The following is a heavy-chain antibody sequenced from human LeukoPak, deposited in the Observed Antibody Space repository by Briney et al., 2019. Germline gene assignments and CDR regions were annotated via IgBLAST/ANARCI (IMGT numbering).Heavy chain of an antibody. CDR3: AREPRIAAAGRGGYYYYYMDV. CDR2: ISSSVSTI. Sequence: PGGSLRLSCAASGFTFSDYYMSWIRQAPGKGLEGVSYISSSVSTIYYEDSGKGRFTISRHNAKNSLYLQMNSLRAEDTAVYYCAREPRIAAAGRGGYYYYYMDVWGKGTTVTVSS. D-gene: IGHD6-13*01. CDR1: GFTFSDYY. V-gene: IGHV3-11*04. J-gene: IGHJ6*03.